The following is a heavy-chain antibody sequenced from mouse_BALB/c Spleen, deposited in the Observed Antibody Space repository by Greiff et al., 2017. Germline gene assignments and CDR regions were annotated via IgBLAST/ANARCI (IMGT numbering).Heavy chain of an antibody. D-gene: IGHD2-1*01. CDR2: IRNKANGYTT. V-gene: IGHV7-3*02. CDR3: ARDIGLYWDYFDY. CDR1: GFTFTDYY. Sequence: EVHLVESGGGLVQPGGSLRLSCATSGFTFTDYYMSWVRQPPGKALEWLGFIRNKANGYTTEYSASVKGRFTISRDNSQSILYLQMNTLRAEDSATYYCARDIGLYWDYFDYWGQGTTLTVSS. J-gene: IGHJ2*01.